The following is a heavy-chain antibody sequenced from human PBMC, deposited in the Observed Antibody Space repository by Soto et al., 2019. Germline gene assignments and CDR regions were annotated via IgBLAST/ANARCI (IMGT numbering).Heavy chain of an antibody. V-gene: IGHV2-5*02. D-gene: IGHD2-21*02. CDR2: IYWDDDK. Sequence: QITLKESGPTLVKPTQTLTLTCTFSGFSLSTSGVGVGWIRQPPGKALEWLALIYWDDDKRYSPSLKSRLTNTKDTSKNQVVLTMTNMDPVDTATYYCAHRQTYCGGDCYSGFDYWGQGTLVTVSS. CDR3: AHRQTYCGGDCYSGFDY. CDR1: GFSLSTSGVG. J-gene: IGHJ4*02.